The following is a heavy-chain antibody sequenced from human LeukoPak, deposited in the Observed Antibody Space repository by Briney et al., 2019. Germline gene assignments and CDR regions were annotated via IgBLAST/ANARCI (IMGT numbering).Heavy chain of an antibody. D-gene: IGHD3-22*01. CDR3: ARSQLNYYDSSGYYTP. V-gene: IGHV3-33*01. CDR1: GYTFTGYY. J-gene: IGHJ5*02. Sequence: SCKASGYTFTGYYLHWVRQAPGKGLEWVAVIWYDGSNKYYADSVKGRFTISRDNAKNTLYLQMNSLRAEDTAVYYCARSQLNYYDSSGYYTPWGQGTLVTVSS. CDR2: IWYDGSNK.